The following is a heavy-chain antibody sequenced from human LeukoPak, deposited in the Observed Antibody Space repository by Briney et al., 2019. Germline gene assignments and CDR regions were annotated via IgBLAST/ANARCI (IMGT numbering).Heavy chain of an antibody. D-gene: IGHD3-22*01. CDR2: INPNSGGT. J-gene: IGHJ4*02. Sequence: GASVKVSCKTSGYTFTGYYIHWVRQAPGQGLEWMGWINPNSGGTNYAQKFQGRVTMTRDASITTAYMELSRLRSDDTAAYYCAPGPATPKPGVAYYSDNGGYYYFDYWGQGTLVTVSS. CDR3: APGPATPKPGVAYYSDNGGYYYFDY. V-gene: IGHV1-2*02. CDR1: GYTFTGYY.